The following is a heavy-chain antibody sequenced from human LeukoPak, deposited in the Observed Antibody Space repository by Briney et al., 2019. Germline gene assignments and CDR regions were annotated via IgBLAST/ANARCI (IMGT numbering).Heavy chain of an antibody. CDR3: TGFGEGY. J-gene: IGHJ4*02. Sequence: GGSLRLSCAASGFTFSNARMSWVRQAPGKGLEWVGLIKSKNHGGTIDYAEPVKGRFTISRDDSKNTLYLQMNSLKTEDTAVYYCTGFGEGYWGQGTPVTVSS. CDR1: GFTFSNAR. D-gene: IGHD3-10*01. CDR2: IKSKNHGGTI. V-gene: IGHV3-15*01.